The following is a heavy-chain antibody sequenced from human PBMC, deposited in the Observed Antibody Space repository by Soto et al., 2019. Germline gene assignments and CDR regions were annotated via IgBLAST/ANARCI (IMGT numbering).Heavy chain of an antibody. J-gene: IGHJ5*02. CDR1: GYTFSNYC. CDR3: ARVVPGAEAWFGP. CDR2: ISLYSDGT. D-gene: IGHD2-2*01. Sequence: QVQLVQSGGEVKRPGASVKVSCKTSGYTFSNYCITWVRQAPGQPLEWLGWISLYSDGTNYAQKFQGRVSMTTDTSTTTAYLELRSLRSYDTAVYYCARVVPGAEAWFGPWGQGTMVTVSS. V-gene: IGHV1-18*01.